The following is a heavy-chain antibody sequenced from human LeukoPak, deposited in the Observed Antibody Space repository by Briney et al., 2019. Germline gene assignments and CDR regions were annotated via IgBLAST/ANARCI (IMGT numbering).Heavy chain of an antibody. V-gene: IGHV1-69*02. J-gene: IGHJ6*02. CDR2: IIPILGIA. CDR3: ASVDIVAYYYGMDV. Sequence: GASVKVSCKASGGTFSSYTISWVRQAPGQGLEWMGGIIPILGIANYAQKFQGRVTITADKSTSTAYMELSSLRSEDTAVYYCASVDIVAYYYGMDVWGQGTTVTVSS. D-gene: IGHD5-12*01. CDR1: GGTFSSYT.